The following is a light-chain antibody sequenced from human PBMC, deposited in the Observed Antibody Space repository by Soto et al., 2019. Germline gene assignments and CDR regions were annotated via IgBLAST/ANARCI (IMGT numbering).Light chain of an antibody. Sequence: QLVLTQPPSASASLGASVKLTCTLSSGHSSYAIAWHQQQPEKGPRFLLKFNYDGTQTKGDGISDRFSGSSSGTERYLTISSLQSEDEADYYCQTWGTGIRVFGGGTQLTVL. CDR3: QTWGTGIRV. J-gene: IGLJ3*02. V-gene: IGLV4-69*01. CDR1: SGHSSYA. CDR2: FNYDGTQ.